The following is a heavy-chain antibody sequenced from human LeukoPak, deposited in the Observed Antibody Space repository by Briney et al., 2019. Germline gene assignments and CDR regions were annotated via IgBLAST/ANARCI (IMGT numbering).Heavy chain of an antibody. CDR3: ARGGWRSSYYFDY. D-gene: IGHD6-6*01. Sequence: GGSLRLSCAASGFTFSSYSMSWVRQAPGKGLEWVSSISSSSSYIYYADSVKGRFTISRDNAKNSLYLQMNSLRAEDTAVYYCARGGWRSSYYFDYWGQGTLVTVSS. J-gene: IGHJ4*02. CDR1: GFTFSSYS. V-gene: IGHV3-21*01. CDR2: ISSSSSYI.